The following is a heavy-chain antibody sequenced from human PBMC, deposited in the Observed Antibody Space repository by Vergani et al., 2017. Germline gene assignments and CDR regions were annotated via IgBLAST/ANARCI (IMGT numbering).Heavy chain of an antibody. CDR1: GYTFTGYY. J-gene: IGHJ4*02. D-gene: IGHD5-18*01. CDR3: ARARVIQLWLRSYYFDY. V-gene: IGHV1-2*02. Sequence: QVQLVQSGAEVKKPGASVKVSCKASGYTFTGYYMHWVRQATGQGLEWMGWINPNSGGTNYAQKFQGRVTMTRDTSISTAYMELSRLRSDDTAVYYCARARVIQLWLRSYYFDYWGQGTLVTVSS. CDR2: INPNSGGT.